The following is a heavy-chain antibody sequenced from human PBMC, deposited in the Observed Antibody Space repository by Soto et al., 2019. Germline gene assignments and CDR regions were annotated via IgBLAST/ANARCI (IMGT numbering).Heavy chain of an antibody. CDR3: ARGCSSTSCSREFDP. J-gene: IGHJ5*02. CDR2: IIPIFGTA. Sequence: GASVKVSCKASGGTFSSYAISWVRQAPGQGLEWMGGIIPIFGTANYAQKFQGRVTITADESTSTAYMELSSLRSEDTAVYYCARGCSSTSCSREFDPWGQGTQVTVSS. V-gene: IGHV1-69*13. CDR1: GGTFSSYA. D-gene: IGHD2-2*01.